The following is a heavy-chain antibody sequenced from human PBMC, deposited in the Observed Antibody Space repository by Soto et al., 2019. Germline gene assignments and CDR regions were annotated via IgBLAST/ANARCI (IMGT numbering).Heavy chain of an antibody. CDR3: AGSREEPTSFYRMDV. CDR1: GGSISSSSYY. CDR2: IYYSGST. J-gene: IGHJ6*02. D-gene: IGHD1-1*01. V-gene: IGHV4-39*01. Sequence: SETLSLTCTASGGSISSSSYYWGWIRQPPGKGLEWIGSIYYSGSTYYNPSLKSRVTISVDTSKNQFSLKLSSVTAADTAVYYCAGSREEPTSFYRMDVWGQGTTVTVSS.